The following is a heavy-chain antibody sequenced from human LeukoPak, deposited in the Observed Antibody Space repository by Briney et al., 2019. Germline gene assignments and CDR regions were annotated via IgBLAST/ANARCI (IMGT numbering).Heavy chain of an antibody. D-gene: IGHD6-13*01. V-gene: IGHV1-18*01. Sequence: ASVKVSCKASGGTFSSYAISWVRQAPGQGLEWMGWISAYNGNTNYVQKLQGRVTMTTDTSTSTAYMELRSLRSDDTAVYYCARGPSWMYSSSWYEDYWGQGTLVTVSS. CDR2: ISAYNGNT. J-gene: IGHJ4*02. CDR1: GGTFSSYA. CDR3: ARGPSWMYSSSWYEDY.